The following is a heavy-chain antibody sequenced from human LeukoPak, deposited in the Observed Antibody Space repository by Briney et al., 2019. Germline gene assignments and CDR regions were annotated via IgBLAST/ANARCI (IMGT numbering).Heavy chain of an antibody. J-gene: IGHJ5*02. CDR2: INHSGST. CDR1: GFTFSSYW. Sequence: GSLRLSCAASGFTFSSYWMSWVRQAPGKGLEWIGEINHSGSTNYNPSLKSRVTISVDTSKNQFSLKLSSVTAADTAVYYCARGYCSSTSCYTEYNWFDPWGQGTLVTVSS. D-gene: IGHD2-2*02. CDR3: ARGYCSSTSCYTEYNWFDP. V-gene: IGHV4-34*01.